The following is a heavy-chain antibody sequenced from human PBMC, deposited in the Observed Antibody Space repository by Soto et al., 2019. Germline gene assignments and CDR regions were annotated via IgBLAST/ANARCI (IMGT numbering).Heavy chain of an antibody. D-gene: IGHD2-2*01. CDR3: ARDAKILQPVASDDASDV. CDR2: IGSAGDT. Sequence: EVQLVESGGGLVQPGGSLRLSCAASGFTFSSYDMHWVRQPTGKGLEWVAAIGSAGDTYYPGSVKGRFTISRENAKNSLYLQMHSLRVEDMAVYYCARDAKILQPVASDDASDVWGQGTMVTVSS. J-gene: IGHJ3*01. CDR1: GFTFSSYD. V-gene: IGHV3-13*04.